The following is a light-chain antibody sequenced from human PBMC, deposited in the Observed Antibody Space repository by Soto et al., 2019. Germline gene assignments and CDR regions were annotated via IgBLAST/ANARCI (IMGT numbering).Light chain of an antibody. CDR1: SSDVDDYRY. CDR2: DGT. V-gene: IGLV2-11*01. J-gene: IGLJ1*01. CDR3: CSYVTTPEI. Sequence: QSALAQPRSVSGSPGQLLTISCTGTSSDVDDYRYVSWYQQYPGKAPKLVIYDGTKRPSGVPDRFSGSNSDNTASLTISGLQAEDEADYYCCSYVTTPEIFGTGTKVTVL.